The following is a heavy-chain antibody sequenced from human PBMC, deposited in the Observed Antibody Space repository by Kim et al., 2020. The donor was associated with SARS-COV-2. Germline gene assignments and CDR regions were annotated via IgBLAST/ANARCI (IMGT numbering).Heavy chain of an antibody. Sequence: SETLSLTCTVSGGSISSSSYYWGWIRQPPGKGLEWIGSIYYSGRTYYNPSLKSRVTISVDTSKNQFSLKLSSVTAADTAVYYCARHGGYYYYGMDVWGQGTTVTVSS. CDR2: IYYSGRT. CDR3: ARHGGYYYYGMDV. J-gene: IGHJ6*02. V-gene: IGHV4-39*01. CDR1: GGSISSSSYY.